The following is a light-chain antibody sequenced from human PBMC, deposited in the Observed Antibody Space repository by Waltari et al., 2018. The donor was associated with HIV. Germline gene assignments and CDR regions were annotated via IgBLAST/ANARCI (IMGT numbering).Light chain of an antibody. Sequence: QSALTQPASVSGSPGQSITISCTGTSSDVGSYNLVSWYHKHPGKAPKLMIYEVNKRPSGVSNRFSGSKSGNTASLTISGLQAEDEADYYCCSYAGSSSYVFGSGTNVTVL. CDR1: SSDVGSYNL. J-gene: IGLJ1*01. CDR2: EVN. V-gene: IGLV2-23*02. CDR3: CSYAGSSSYV.